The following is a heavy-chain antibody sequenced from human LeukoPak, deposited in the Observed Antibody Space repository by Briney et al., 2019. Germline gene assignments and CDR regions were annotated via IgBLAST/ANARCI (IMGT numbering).Heavy chain of an antibody. J-gene: IGHJ3*02. CDR3: ARARSITMIVVVSSREGDAFDI. Sequence: ASVKVSCKASGYTFTGYYMHWVRQAPGQGLEWMGWINPNSGGTNYAQKFQGRVTMTRDTSISTAYMELGRLRSDDTAVYYCARARSITMIVVVSSREGDAFDIWGQGTMVTVSS. CDR2: INPNSGGT. CDR1: GYTFTGYY. V-gene: IGHV1-2*02. D-gene: IGHD3-22*01.